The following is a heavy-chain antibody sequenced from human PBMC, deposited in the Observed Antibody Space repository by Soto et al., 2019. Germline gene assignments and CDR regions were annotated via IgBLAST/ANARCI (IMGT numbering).Heavy chain of an antibody. J-gene: IGHJ4*02. CDR2: INHSGST. CDR3: ARKRSSAWYLDY. Sequence: QVQLQQWGAGLLKPSETLSLTCAVYGGSFSGYYWCWIRQSPGKGLEWIGEINHSGSTTYNPSLKSRVTISVDTSKNQFSLKLSSVTAADTSVYYCARKRSSAWYLDYWGQGTLVTVSS. V-gene: IGHV4-34*01. D-gene: IGHD6-19*01. CDR1: GGSFSGYY.